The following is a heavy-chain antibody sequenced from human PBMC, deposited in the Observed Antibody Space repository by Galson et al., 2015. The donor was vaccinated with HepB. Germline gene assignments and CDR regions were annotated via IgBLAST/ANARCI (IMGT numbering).Heavy chain of an antibody. D-gene: IGHD3-22*01. CDR2: IVVGSDNT. V-gene: IGHV1-58*01. CDR1: GFTFTSSA. J-gene: IGHJ6*02. Sequence: SVKVSCKGSGFTFTSSAVQWVRQARGQRLEWIGWIVVGSDNTNYAQKFQERVTITRDMSTSTAYMELSSLRSEDTAVYYCAATASFYYDSSGYYYGPDYYYYGMDVWGQGTTVTVS. CDR3: AATASFYYDSSGYYYGPDYYYYGMDV.